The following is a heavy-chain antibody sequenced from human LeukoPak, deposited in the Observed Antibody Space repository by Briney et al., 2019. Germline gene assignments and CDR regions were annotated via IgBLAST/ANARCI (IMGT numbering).Heavy chain of an antibody. J-gene: IGHJ4*02. V-gene: IGHV5-51*01. CDR1: GYSFPTYW. Sequence: GESLKISCKGSGYSFPTYWIAWVRQMPGKGLEWMGIIYPDESNIRYSPSFQGQVTISADKSISTAYLQWSSLKASDTAMYYCARLPWRGYSSSFEYWGQGTLVTVS. D-gene: IGHD2-2*03. CDR3: ARLPWRGYSSSFEY. CDR2: IYPDESNI.